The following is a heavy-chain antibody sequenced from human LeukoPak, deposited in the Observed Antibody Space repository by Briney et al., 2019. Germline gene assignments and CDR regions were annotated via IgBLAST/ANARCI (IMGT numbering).Heavy chain of an antibody. J-gene: IGHJ6*03. D-gene: IGHD4-11*01. CDR2: ISAYNGNT. V-gene: IGHV1-18*01. Sequence: ASVKVSCKASGGTFSSYAISWVRQAPGQGLEWMGWISAYNGNTNYAQKLQGRVTMTTDTSTSTAYMELRSLRSDDTAVYYCARTKYSPRGYYYYMDVWGKGTTVTVSS. CDR1: GGTFSSYA. CDR3: ARTKYSPRGYYYYMDV.